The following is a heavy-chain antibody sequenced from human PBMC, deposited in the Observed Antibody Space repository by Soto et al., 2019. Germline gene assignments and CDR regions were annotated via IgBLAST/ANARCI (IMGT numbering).Heavy chain of an antibody. CDR3: AQEQPTAAHYDLDY. Sequence: GVTRRLSWEAARFSCSSYARNWFRQAPGKGLQWVSSITGSSDYTSYIASGKCRFTISRYNSKNTLYLQMNSLRAEDTAVYFCAQEQPTAAHYDLDYWSPGPLVT. J-gene: IGHJ4*02. CDR2: ITGSSDYT. V-gene: IGHV3-23*01. D-gene: IGHD3-3*01. CDR1: RFSCSSYA.